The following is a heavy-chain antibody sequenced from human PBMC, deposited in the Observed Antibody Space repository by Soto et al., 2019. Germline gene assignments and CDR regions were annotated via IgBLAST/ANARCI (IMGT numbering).Heavy chain of an antibody. Sequence: QVQLVQSGAEVKKPGVSVKVSCKASGYTFTNYGISWVRQAPGQGLEWMGWINPYNGNTNYAQKLQGRVTMTTDTSTSTAYMELRSLRSDDTAVFYCASRLAAAELVWGQGTLVTVSS. V-gene: IGHV1-18*01. CDR1: GYTFTNYG. CDR3: ASRLAAAELV. D-gene: IGHD6-13*01. CDR2: INPYNGNT. J-gene: IGHJ4*02.